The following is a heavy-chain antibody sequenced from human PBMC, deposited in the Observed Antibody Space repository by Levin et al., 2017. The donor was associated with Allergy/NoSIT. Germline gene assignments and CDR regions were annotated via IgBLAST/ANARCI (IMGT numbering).Heavy chain of an antibody. CDR3: ARDSSSTSPYYFDY. CDR1: GFTFSSST. Sequence: PGGSLRLSCAASGFTFSSSTMNWVRQAPGKGLEWVSSISSSRTYIYYADSVKGRFTISRDNAKNSLYLQMNSLRAEDTAVYYCARDSSSTSPYYFDYWGHGTLVTVSS. D-gene: IGHD2-2*01. CDR2: ISSSRTYI. V-gene: IGHV3-21*01. J-gene: IGHJ4*01.